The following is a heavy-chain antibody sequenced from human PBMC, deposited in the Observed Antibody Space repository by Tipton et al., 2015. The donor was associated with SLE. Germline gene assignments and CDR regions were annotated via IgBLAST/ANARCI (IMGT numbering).Heavy chain of an antibody. CDR2: ISSSSTTI. D-gene: IGHD6-6*01. CDR1: GFTLSAYN. J-gene: IGHJ4*02. V-gene: IGHV3-48*01. CDR3: SKAGAVRPPDY. Sequence: SLRLSCSASGFTLSAYNMNWVRQAPGQGLEWVSYISSSSTTIYYADSVRGRFTVSSDNAKNSLYLQMNNLGAEDPAVYYCSKAGAVRPPDYWGQGTLVTVSS.